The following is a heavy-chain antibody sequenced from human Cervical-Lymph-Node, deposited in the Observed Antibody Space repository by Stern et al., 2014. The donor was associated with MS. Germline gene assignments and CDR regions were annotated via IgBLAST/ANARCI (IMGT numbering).Heavy chain of an antibody. V-gene: IGHV2-5*02. D-gene: IGHD5-12*01. J-gene: IGHJ5*02. CDR1: GFSLSNRGVG. Sequence: QITLKESGPKLVKPTQTLTLTCTFSGFSLSNRGVGVGWIRPPPGKDLTWLALIYWDDDKLYSPSLKSRLTITKDTSKNQVVLTITNMDPVDTGTYYCAHPGAYSGYDFGHWGQGTLVTVSS. CDR2: IYWDDDK. CDR3: AHPGAYSGYDFGH.